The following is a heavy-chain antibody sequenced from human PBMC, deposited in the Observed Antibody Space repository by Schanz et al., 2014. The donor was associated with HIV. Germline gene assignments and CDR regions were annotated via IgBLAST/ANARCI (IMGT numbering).Heavy chain of an antibody. Sequence: EVQLVESGGGLVKPGGSLRLSCAASGFTFSSYSMNWVRQAPGKGLEWVSSISYTGTYMYYADSVKGRFTISRDNAKNSLYLQMNSLRAEDTAVYYCAQMGAFAAFDIWGHGTVVTVSS. V-gene: IGHV3-21*01. CDR3: AQMGAFAAFDI. CDR1: GFTFSSYS. J-gene: IGHJ3*02. CDR2: ISYTGTYM. D-gene: IGHD3-16*01.